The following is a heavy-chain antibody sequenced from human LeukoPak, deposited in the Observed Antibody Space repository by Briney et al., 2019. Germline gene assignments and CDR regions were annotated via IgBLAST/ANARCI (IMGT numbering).Heavy chain of an antibody. Sequence: PGGSLRLSCAASGFTFTNYAMSWVRQAPGKGLEWGSGISGSGGSTDYADSVKGRVTISRDNSKNTLYLQMHSLRPEDTAVYYWAKPDFFETSGYFYEYYFDHWGQGTLVTVSS. CDR2: ISGSGGST. CDR3: AKPDFFETSGYFYEYYFDH. D-gene: IGHD3-22*01. CDR1: GFTFTNYA. V-gene: IGHV3-23*01. J-gene: IGHJ4*02.